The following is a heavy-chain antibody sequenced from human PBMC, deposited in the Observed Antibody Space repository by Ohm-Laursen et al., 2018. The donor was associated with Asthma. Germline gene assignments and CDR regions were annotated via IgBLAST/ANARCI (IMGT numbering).Heavy chain of an antibody. D-gene: IGHD5-12*01. V-gene: IGHV3-30-3*01. CDR3: AKVGAWPHYYYFGTDV. Sequence: SLRLSCSASGFTFSSYAMSWVRQAPGKGLEWVAVISYDGSNKYYADSVKGRFTISRDNSKNTVYLAMNSLGAEDTAVYFCAKVGAWPHYYYFGTDVWGQGTTVTVSS. CDR1: GFTFSSYA. J-gene: IGHJ6*02. CDR2: ISYDGSNK.